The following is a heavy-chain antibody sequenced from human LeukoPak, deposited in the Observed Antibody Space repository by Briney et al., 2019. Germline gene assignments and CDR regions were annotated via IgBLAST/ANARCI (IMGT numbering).Heavy chain of an antibody. CDR1: GFTFSSSA. CDR2: ISNNGGYT. CDR3: AKQLGYCSDGSCYFPY. D-gene: IGHD2-15*01. Sequence: QSGGSLRLSCAASGFTFSSSAMSWDRQAPGKGLEWVSAISNNGGYTYYADSVQGRFTISRDNSKSTLCLQMNSLRAEDTAVYYCAKQLGYCSDGSCYFPYWGQGTLVTVSS. V-gene: IGHV3-23*01. J-gene: IGHJ4*02.